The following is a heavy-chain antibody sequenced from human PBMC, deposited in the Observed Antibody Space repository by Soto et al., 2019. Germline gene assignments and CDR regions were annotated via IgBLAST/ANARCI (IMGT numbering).Heavy chain of an antibody. V-gene: IGHV4-59*08. CDR3: ARSYYDSTGFAVDP. D-gene: IGHD3-22*01. Sequence: QMQLQASGPGLVKPSETLSLTCNVSGASVCNGYWSWIRQPPGKGLEWIGFMYFGGSFNYNPSLTSRATISVETSKNQFSMKLTSVTASDTAVYYCARSYYDSTGFAVDPWGQGTLVTVSS. J-gene: IGHJ5*02. CDR1: GASVCNGY. CDR2: MYFGGSF.